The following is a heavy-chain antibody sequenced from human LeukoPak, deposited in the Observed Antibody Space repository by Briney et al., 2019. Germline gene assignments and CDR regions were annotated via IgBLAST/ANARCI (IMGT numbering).Heavy chain of an antibody. CDR2: IKQDGSEK. CDR1: GFTFSSYW. J-gene: IGHJ4*02. V-gene: IGHV3-7*01. D-gene: IGHD3-22*01. CDR3: ARERRYYDSSGPDY. Sequence: GGSLRLSCAASGFTFSSYWMSWVRQAPGKGLEWVANIKQDGSEKYYVDSVKGRFTISRDNAKNSLYLQMNSLRAEDTAVYYCARERRYYDSSGPDYWGQGTLVTVSS.